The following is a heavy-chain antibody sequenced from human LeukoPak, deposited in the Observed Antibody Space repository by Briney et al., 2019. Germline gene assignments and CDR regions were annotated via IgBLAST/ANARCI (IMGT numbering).Heavy chain of an antibody. Sequence: ASVKVSCKASGYTFTTYGISWVRQAPGQGLEWMGWISAYNGNTNYAQRLQGRVTMTTDTSTSTAYMELRSLRSDDTAVYYCARTTVTTSDDAFDIWGQGTMVTVSS. CDR3: ARTTVTTSDDAFDI. CDR1: GYTFTTYG. CDR2: ISAYNGNT. V-gene: IGHV1-18*01. J-gene: IGHJ3*02. D-gene: IGHD4-17*01.